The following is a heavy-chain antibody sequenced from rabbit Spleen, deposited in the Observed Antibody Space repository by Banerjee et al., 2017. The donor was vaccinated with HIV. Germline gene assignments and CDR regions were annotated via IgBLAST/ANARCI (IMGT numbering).Heavy chain of an antibody. J-gene: IGHJ6*01. CDR1: GVSFSGNSY. CDR2: IDTGSSGFT. V-gene: IGHV1S40*01. Sequence: QQLVESGGDLVKPGASLPLTCIASGVSFSGNSYMCCVRQAPGKGLEWIACIDTGSSGFTYFASWAKGRFTISKTSSTTVTLQMTSLTAADTATYFCARDAATSFSSYGMDLWGPGTLVTVS. CDR3: ARDAATSFSSYGMDL. D-gene: IGHD1-1*01.